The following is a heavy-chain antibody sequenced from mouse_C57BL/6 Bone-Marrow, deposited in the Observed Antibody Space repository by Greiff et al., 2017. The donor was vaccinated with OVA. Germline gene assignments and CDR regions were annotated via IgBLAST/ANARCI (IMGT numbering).Heavy chain of an antibody. CDR2: ISSGGSYT. Sequence: EVKVVESGGDLVKPGGSLKLSCAASGFTFSSYGMSWVRQTPDKRLEWVATISSGGSYTYYPDSVKGRFTISRDNAKNTLYLQMSSLKSEDTAMYYCARLCTGAMDYWGQGTSGTVSS. D-gene: IGHD1-1*01. V-gene: IGHV5-6*01. CDR3: ARLCTGAMDY. J-gene: IGHJ4*01. CDR1: GFTFSSYG.